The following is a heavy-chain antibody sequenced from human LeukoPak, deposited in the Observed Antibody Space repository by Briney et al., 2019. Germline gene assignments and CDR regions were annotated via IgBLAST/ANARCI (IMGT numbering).Heavy chain of an antibody. CDR2: INHSGST. Sequence: SETLSLTCTVSGGSVSSYYWSWIRQPPGKGLEWIGEINHSGSTNYNPSLKSRVTISVDTSKNQFSLKLSSVTAADTAVYYCARRRSSSLFVGYWGQGTLVTVSS. CDR1: GGSVSSYY. D-gene: IGHD6-6*01. J-gene: IGHJ4*02. V-gene: IGHV4-34*01. CDR3: ARRRSSSLFVGY.